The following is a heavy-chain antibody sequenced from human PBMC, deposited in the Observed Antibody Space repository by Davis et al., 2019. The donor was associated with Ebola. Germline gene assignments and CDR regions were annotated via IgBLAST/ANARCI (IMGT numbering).Heavy chain of an antibody. V-gene: IGHV3-48*01. CDR1: GFIFSTYS. CDR3: AREGNLKGFDP. J-gene: IGHJ5*02. CDR2: ISSTSNTI. D-gene: IGHD1-7*01. Sequence: PGGSLRLSCAASGFIFSTYSMNWVRQTPGKGLEWVSYISSTSNTIHYAESVKGRFTISRDNAKNSLDLQMNSLSAEDTAVYHCAREGNLKGFDPWGQGALVTVSS.